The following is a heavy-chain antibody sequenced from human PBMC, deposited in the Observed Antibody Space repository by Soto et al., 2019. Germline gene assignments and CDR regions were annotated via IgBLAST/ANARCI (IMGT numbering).Heavy chain of an antibody. J-gene: IGHJ4*02. CDR3: ERVKLDGRGSFHY. V-gene: IGHV4-38-2*01. CDR2: IYHSGNT. CDR1: GYSITNGYY. D-gene: IGHD2-15*01. Sequence: SETLSLTCAVSGYSITNGYYWGWVRQPPGKGLEWIGSIYHSGNTYYNPSLKSRVTISLDTSKNQFSLKLTSVTAADTAMYYCERVKLDGRGSFHYWGQGTLVTVSS.